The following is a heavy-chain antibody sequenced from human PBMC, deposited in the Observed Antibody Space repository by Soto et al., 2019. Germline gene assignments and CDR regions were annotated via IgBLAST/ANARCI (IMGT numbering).Heavy chain of an antibody. CDR3: AREGANYYGSGSHSQLGERHYYCYDGVDV. J-gene: IGHJ6*02. CDR2: ISAYNGDT. V-gene: IGHV1-18*01. D-gene: IGHD3-10*01. Sequence: QVQLVQSGAEVKKPGASVKVSCKASGYTFSSYGFSWVRPAPGQGLEWMGWISAYNGDTNYAQKLQGRVTMTTDTSTSTAYMELRSLRSDDTAVYYCAREGANYYGSGSHSQLGERHYYCYDGVDVWGQGTTVTASS. CDR1: GYTFSSYG.